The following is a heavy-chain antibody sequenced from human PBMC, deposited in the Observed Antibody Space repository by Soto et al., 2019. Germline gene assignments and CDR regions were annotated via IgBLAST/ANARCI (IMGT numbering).Heavy chain of an antibody. Sequence: SVKVSCKSSGGTFSSYAISWVRQAPGQGLEWMGGIIPIFGTANYAQKFQGRVTITADESTSTAYMELSSLRSEDTAVYYCARSYCSGGSCYSGLVYWGQGTLVTVSA. J-gene: IGHJ4*02. CDR2: IIPIFGTA. CDR3: ARSYCSGGSCYSGLVY. V-gene: IGHV1-69*13. D-gene: IGHD2-15*01. CDR1: GGTFSSYA.